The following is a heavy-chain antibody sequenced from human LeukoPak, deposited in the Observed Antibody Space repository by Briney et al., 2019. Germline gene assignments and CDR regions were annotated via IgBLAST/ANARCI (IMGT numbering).Heavy chain of an antibody. Sequence: PSETLSLTCTVSGGSISSSSYYWGWIRQPPGKGLEWIGSIYYSGSTYYNPSLKSRVTISVDTSKNQFSLKLSSVTAADTAVYYCARSHLLLWFGELLSYYFDYWGQGTLVTVSS. V-gene: IGHV4-39*07. CDR1: GGSISSSSYY. J-gene: IGHJ4*02. CDR2: IYYSGST. CDR3: ARSHLLLWFGELLSYYFDY. D-gene: IGHD3-10*01.